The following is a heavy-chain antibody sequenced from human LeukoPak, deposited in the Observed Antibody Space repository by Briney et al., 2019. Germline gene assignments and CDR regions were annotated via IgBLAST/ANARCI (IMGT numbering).Heavy chain of an antibody. CDR1: GYGYSFKSYW. Sequence: GESLKISCKGSGYGYSFKSYWIGWVRQMPGQGLEWMGIIYPGDSDTRYSPSFKGQVTISADKSITTAYLQWSSLKASDTAMYYCAKHAIAGNRNHDAFDIWGQGTMVTVSS. CDR2: IYPGDSDT. V-gene: IGHV5-51*01. J-gene: IGHJ3*02. D-gene: IGHD1-14*01. CDR3: AKHAIAGNRNHDAFDI.